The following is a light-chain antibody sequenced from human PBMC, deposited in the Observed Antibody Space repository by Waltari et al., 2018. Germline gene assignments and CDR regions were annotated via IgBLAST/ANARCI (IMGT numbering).Light chain of an antibody. J-gene: IGKJ4*01. CDR2: KAS. V-gene: IGKV1-5*03. Sequence: DIQMTQSPSTLSASVGDRVTITCRASQSISSWLAWYQQNPGKAPKLLIYKASSLESGVPSRFSGSGSGTEFTLTISSLQPDDFATYYCQQYNSYPLTFVGGTKVEIK. CDR1: QSISSW. CDR3: QQYNSYPLT.